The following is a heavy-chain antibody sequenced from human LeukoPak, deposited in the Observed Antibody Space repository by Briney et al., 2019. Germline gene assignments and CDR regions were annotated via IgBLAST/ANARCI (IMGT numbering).Heavy chain of an antibody. V-gene: IGHV1-18*01. CDR1: GYSFTSYG. J-gene: IGHJ4*02. Sequence: GASVTLSCTASGYSFTSYGISWVRQALGQGLEWMGWISAYNGNTNYAQKLQGRVTMTTDTSTSTAYMELRSLRSDDAAVYYCARDRGGYCSSTSCYQAFDYWGQGTLVTVSS. D-gene: IGHD2-2*01. CDR3: ARDRGGYCSSTSCYQAFDY. CDR2: ISAYNGNT.